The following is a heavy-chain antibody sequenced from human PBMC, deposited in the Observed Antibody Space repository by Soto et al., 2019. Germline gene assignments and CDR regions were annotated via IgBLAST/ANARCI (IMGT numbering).Heavy chain of an antibody. CDR1: GGTFSSYA. J-gene: IGHJ6*02. V-gene: IGHV1-69*13. D-gene: IGHD2-2*01. CDR3: ARVPVGYCSSTSCTERYYYYYGMDV. CDR2: IIPIFGTA. Sequence: GASVKVSCKASGGTFSSYAISWVRQAPGQGLEWMGGIIPIFGTANYAQKFQGRVTITADESTSTAYMELSSLRSEDTAVYYCARVPVGYCSSTSCTERYYYYYGMDVWGQGTTVTVSS.